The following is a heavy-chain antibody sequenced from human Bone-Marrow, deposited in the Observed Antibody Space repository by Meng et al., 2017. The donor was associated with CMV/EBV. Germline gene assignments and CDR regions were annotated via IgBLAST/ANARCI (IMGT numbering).Heavy chain of an antibody. CDR2: ISSSSSTI. CDR3: ARGSDSVRYYDFWSGYYGMDV. D-gene: IGHD3-3*01. CDR1: GFTFSSYS. Sequence: GESLKISCAASGFTFSSYSMHWVRQAPGKGLEWVSYISSSSSTIYYADSVKGRFTISRDNAKNSLYLQMNSLRAEDTAVYYCARGSDSVRYYDFWSGYYGMDVWGQGTTVTVSS. V-gene: IGHV3-48*04. J-gene: IGHJ6*02.